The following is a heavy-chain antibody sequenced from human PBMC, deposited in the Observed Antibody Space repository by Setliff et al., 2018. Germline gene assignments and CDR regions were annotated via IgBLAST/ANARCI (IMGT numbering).Heavy chain of an antibody. Sequence: GGSLRLSCAASGFTFSSYAMSWVRQAPGKGLEWVSSIHGEGINTYYADSVKGRFTISRDNSKNTLYLQMNSLRAEDTAVYYCARDHNYAYDYWGQGTLVTVSS. D-gene: IGHD1-1*01. V-gene: IGHV3-23*01. CDR1: GFTFSSYA. CDR2: IHGEGINT. J-gene: IGHJ4*02. CDR3: ARDHNYAYDY.